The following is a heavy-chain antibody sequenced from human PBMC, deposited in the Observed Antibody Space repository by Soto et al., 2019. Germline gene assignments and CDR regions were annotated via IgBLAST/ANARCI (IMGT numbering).Heavy chain of an antibody. V-gene: IGHV3-48*03. J-gene: IGHJ4*02. CDR1: GFTFSSYE. CDR2: IRNSGSTI. CDR3: ARSGYNVVFDY. Sequence: GGSVRLSCAASGFTFSSYEMNWVRQAPGKGLEWISYIRNSGSTIYYADSVKGRFTISRDDAKNSLYLQMNILRAEDTAVYYCARSGYNVVFDYWGQGTLVTVSS. D-gene: IGHD5-12*01.